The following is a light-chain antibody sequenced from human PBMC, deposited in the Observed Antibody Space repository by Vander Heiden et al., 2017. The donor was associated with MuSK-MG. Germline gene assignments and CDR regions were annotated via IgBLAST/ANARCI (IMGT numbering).Light chain of an antibody. V-gene: IGKV3-15*01. J-gene: IGKJ3*01. CDR1: QSISTN. Sequence: EIVMTQSPATLSVSPGERATLSCRASQSISTNLAWYQQKPGQGPRLLIYGASTRATAVPARFRGSGSGTEFTLSISGLQSEDFAVYFCHQYDNWPPGTFGPGTKVDIK. CDR2: GAS. CDR3: HQYDNWPPGT.